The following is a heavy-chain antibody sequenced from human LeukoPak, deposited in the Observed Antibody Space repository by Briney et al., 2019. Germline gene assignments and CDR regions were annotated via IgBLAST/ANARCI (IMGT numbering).Heavy chain of an antibody. CDR3: ARDRGIRAVYDC. J-gene: IGHJ4*02. CDR2: IYTSGST. D-gene: IGHD3-10*01. CDR1: GGSISSGSYY. Sequence: PSETLSLTCTVSGGSISSGSYYWSWIRQPAGKGLEWIGRIYTSGSTNYNPSLKSRVTISVDMSKNQFSLKLSSVTAADTAVYYCARDRGIRAVYDCWGQGTLVTVSS. V-gene: IGHV4-61*02.